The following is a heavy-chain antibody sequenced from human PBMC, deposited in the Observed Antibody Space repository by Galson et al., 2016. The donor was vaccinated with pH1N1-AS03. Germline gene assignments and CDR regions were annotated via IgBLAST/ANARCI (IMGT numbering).Heavy chain of an antibody. CDR1: GYTFTGFS. CDR2: INPKSGVT. V-gene: IGHV1-2*04. D-gene: IGHD2-2*01. CDR3: ARDPRGPCTSSTCPTADYFGMDV. J-gene: IGHJ6*02. Sequence: SVKVSCKASGYTFTGFSINWVRQAPGQGLELMGWINPKSGVTNYAQKFQAWVTMTRDTSSSTAYMELSGLKSDDTAVYYCARDPRGPCTSSTCPTADYFGMDVWVQGTTVIVSS.